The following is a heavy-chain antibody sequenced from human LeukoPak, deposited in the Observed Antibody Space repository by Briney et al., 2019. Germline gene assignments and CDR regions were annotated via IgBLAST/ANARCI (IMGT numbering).Heavy chain of an antibody. Sequence: TGGSLRLSCAASGFIFSDYHMSWIRQAPGEGLEWVSYISPGGDEVYFADSVKGRFTISRDNAKNSLFLQMSSLPAEDTAVYYCSGGRDIAVAGPGGYFDYWGQGSLVTVSS. D-gene: IGHD6-19*01. CDR2: ISPGGDEV. CDR3: SGGRDIAVAGPGGYFDY. CDR1: GFIFSDYH. V-gene: IGHV3-11*01. J-gene: IGHJ4*02.